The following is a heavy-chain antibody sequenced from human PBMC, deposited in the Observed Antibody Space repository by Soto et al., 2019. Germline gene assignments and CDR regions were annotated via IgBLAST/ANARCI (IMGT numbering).Heavy chain of an antibody. V-gene: IGHV3-48*04. J-gene: IGHJ4*02. CDR3: ARVTVTSSYYFDY. D-gene: IGHD4-4*01. CDR1: GFTFSSYS. CDR2: ISSSSTI. Sequence: GGSLRLSCAASGFTFSSYSMNWVRQAPGKGLEWVSYISSSSTIYYADSVKGRFTISRDNAKNSLYLQMNSLRAEDTAVYYCARVTVTSSYYFDYWGQGTLVTVSS.